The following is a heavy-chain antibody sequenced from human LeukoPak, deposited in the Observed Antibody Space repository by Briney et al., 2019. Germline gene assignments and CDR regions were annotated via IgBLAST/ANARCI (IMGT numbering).Heavy chain of an antibody. J-gene: IGHJ4*02. CDR2: IGAST. CDR1: GFTFSSYA. V-gene: IGHV3-23*01. CDR3: AKTSGFYDY. D-gene: IGHD6-19*01. Sequence: GGSLSLSCAASGFTFSSYAMSWVRQAPGKGLEWVSAIGASTHYADSVKGRFTISRDNSKNTLYLQMNSLRGEDTAVYYCAKTSGFYDYWGQGNLVTVSS.